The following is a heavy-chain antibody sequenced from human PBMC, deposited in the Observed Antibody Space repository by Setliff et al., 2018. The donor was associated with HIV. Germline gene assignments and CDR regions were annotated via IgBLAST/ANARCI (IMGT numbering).Heavy chain of an antibody. CDR1: GGSFSGYY. D-gene: IGHD4-4*01. Sequence: SETLSLTCAVYGGSFSGYYWGWIRQPPGKGLEWIGYIYYSGSTNYNPSLKSRVTISVDTSKNQFSLKLSSVTAADTAVYYCARAGTTVRRGWFDPWGQGTLVTVSS. J-gene: IGHJ5*02. CDR3: ARAGTTVRRGWFDP. V-gene: IGHV4-34*01. CDR2: IYYSGST.